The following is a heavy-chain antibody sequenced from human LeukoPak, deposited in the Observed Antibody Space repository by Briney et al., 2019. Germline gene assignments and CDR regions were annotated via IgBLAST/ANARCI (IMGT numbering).Heavy chain of an antibody. D-gene: IGHD2/OR15-2a*01. J-gene: IGHJ4*02. CDR1: GFTFSNYW. CDR3: AKERAFGTWLGDY. V-gene: IGHV3-74*01. CDR2: INSDGSST. Sequence: GGSLRLSCAASGFTFSNYWMHWVRQAPGKGLVWVSRINSDGSSTTYADSVKGRFTISRDNAKNTLYLQMNSLRAEDTAVYYCAKERAFGTWLGDYWGQGTPVTVSS.